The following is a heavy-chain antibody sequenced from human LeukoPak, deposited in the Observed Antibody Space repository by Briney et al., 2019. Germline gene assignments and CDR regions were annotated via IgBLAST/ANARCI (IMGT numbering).Heavy chain of an antibody. CDR1: GISFSNYS. Sequence: GGSLRLSCAASGISFSNYSMNWVRQAPGKGLEWVSLISSSSRFIYYGDSVKGRFTISRDNSKNTLYLQMNSLRAEDTAVYYCAKVGGKNWPFDYWGQGTLVTVSS. CDR2: ISSSSRFI. J-gene: IGHJ4*02. D-gene: IGHD1-1*01. V-gene: IGHV3-21*04. CDR3: AKVGGKNWPFDY.